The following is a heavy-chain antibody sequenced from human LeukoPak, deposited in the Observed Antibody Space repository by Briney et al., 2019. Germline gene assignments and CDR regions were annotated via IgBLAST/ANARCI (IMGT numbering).Heavy chain of an antibody. CDR1: GFTFSNYW. J-gene: IGHJ4*02. V-gene: IGHV3-74*01. D-gene: IGHD3-10*01. Sequence: GGSLRLSCAASGFTFSNYWMHWVRQAPGKGLVWVSRINSDAGSTSYADSVKGRFTISRDNAKNTLYLQMNSLRAEDTAVYYCAKGANYYGSGSYLDYWGQGTLVTVSS. CDR2: INSDAGST. CDR3: AKGANYYGSGSYLDY.